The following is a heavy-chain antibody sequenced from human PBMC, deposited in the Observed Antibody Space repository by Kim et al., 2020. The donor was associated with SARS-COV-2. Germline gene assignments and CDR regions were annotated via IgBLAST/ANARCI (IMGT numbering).Heavy chain of an antibody. Sequence: ASVKVSCKVSGYTLTELSMHWVRQAPGKGLEWMGGFDPEDGETIYAQKFQGRVTMTEDTSTDTAYMELSSLRSEDTAVYYCATDSGSYGPFDYWGQGTLVSVSS. V-gene: IGHV1-24*01. D-gene: IGHD1-26*01. CDR3: ATDSGSYGPFDY. CDR1: GYTLTELS. J-gene: IGHJ4*02. CDR2: FDPEDGET.